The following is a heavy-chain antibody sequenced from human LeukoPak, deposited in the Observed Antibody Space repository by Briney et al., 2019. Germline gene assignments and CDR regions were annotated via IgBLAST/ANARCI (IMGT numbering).Heavy chain of an antibody. Sequence: ASVKVSCKASGYTFTGYYMHWVRQAPGQGLEWMGRINPNSGGTNYAQKFQGRVTMTRDTSISTAYMELSRLRSDDTAVYYCARSWGRITISQRRGWLSNVFDYWGQGTLVTVSS. D-gene: IGHD3-10*01. J-gene: IGHJ4*02. CDR1: GYTFTGYY. V-gene: IGHV1-2*06. CDR2: INPNSGGT. CDR3: ARSWGRITISQRRGWLSNVFDY.